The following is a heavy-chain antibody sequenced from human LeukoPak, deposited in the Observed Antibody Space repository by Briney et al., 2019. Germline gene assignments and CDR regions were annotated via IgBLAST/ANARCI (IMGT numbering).Heavy chain of an antibody. D-gene: IGHD6-6*01. J-gene: IGHJ4*02. CDR1: GGTFSSYA. CDR2: IIPIFGIA. Sequence: SVKVSCKASGGTFSSYAISWVRQAPGQGLEWMGRIIPIFGIANYAQKFQGRVTITADKSSSTAYMELSSLRSEDTAVYYCARAQYSSSAFDYWGQGTLVTVSS. CDR3: ARAQYSSSAFDY. V-gene: IGHV1-69*04.